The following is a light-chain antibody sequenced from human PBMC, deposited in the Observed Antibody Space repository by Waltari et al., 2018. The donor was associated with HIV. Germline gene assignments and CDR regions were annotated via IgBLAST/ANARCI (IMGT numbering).Light chain of an antibody. J-gene: IGKJ1*01. V-gene: IGKV3-15*01. CDR1: QSVSRN. CDR2: GAS. CDR3: QQYNNWGT. Sequence: EIVMTQSPANLSVSPGERATLSCSASQSVSRNLAWYQQTPVQAPRLLIYGASTRATGIPARFSGSGSGTEFTPTISSLQSEDFAVYYCQQYNNWGTFGQGTKVEIK.